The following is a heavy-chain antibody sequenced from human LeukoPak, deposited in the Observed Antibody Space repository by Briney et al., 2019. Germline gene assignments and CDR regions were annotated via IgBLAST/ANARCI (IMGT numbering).Heavy chain of an antibody. J-gene: IGHJ2*01. CDR3: ARGLDTAMEDYWYFDL. CDR2: TYYSGRT. D-gene: IGHD5-18*01. V-gene: IGHV4-61*01. CDR1: GGSVSSGSYY. Sequence: SERLTLTCTVSGGSVSSGSYYWSWIRQPPRKGLEWIGYTYYSGRTTYNPSLKSRVTISVDTSKNQFSLKLSSVTAADTAVYYCARGLDTAMEDYWYFDLWGRGTLASVPS.